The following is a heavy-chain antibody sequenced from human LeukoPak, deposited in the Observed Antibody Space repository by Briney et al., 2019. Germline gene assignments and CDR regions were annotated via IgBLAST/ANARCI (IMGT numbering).Heavy chain of an antibody. CDR3: ARVWDIVATIQHNSTTTEDIYFDY. Sequence: SETLSLTCTVSGGSISSSSYYWGWIRQPPGKGLEWIGSIYYSGSTYYNPSLKSRVTISVDTSKNQFSLKLSSVTAADTAVYYCARVWDIVATIQHNSTTTEDIYFDYWGQGTLVTVSS. CDR2: IYYSGST. V-gene: IGHV4-39*07. CDR1: GGSISSSSYY. D-gene: IGHD5-12*01. J-gene: IGHJ4*02.